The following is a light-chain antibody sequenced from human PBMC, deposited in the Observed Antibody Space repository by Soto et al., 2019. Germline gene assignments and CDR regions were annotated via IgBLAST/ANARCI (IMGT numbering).Light chain of an antibody. CDR1: QSVNNN. Sequence: EIVMTQSPVTLSVSPGERATLSCTASQSVNNNVAWYQQKPGHTPRLLIYSASIGATGTPARFSGSGSGSDFTLTISSLQPEDFAIYYCQQTYSSPRTFGQGTKVDI. J-gene: IGKJ1*01. CDR3: QQTYSSPRT. CDR2: SAS. V-gene: IGKV3-15*01.